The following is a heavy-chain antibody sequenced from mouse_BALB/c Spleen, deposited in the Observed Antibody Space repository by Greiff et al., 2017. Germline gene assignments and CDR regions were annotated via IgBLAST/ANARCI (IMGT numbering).Heavy chain of an antibody. J-gene: IGHJ1*01. CDR1: GFTFSSYG. V-gene: IGHV5-6*01. CDR2: ISSGGSYT. CDR3: ARPPLDYYGSSYWYFDV. Sequence: EVQGVESGGDLVKPGGSLKLSCAASGFTFSSYGMSWVRQTPDKRLEWVATISSGGSYTYYPDSVKGRFTISRDNAKNTLYLQMSSLKSEDTAMYYCARPPLDYYGSSYWYFDVWGAGTTVTVSS. D-gene: IGHD1-1*01.